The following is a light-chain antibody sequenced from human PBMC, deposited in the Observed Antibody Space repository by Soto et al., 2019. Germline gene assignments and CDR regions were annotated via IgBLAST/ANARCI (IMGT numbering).Light chain of an antibody. CDR1: QDIGNF. CDR2: AAS. CDR3: QQYYSYPSVT. V-gene: IGKV1-27*01. J-gene: IGKJ1*01. Sequence: ILLTQSPSSLSAFVGDRVTITCRASQDIGNFLAWYQQKPGKVPKLLIYAASTLQSGVPSRFSGSGSGTDFTLSISSLQPEDVATYYCQQYYSYPSVTFGQGTKVDIK.